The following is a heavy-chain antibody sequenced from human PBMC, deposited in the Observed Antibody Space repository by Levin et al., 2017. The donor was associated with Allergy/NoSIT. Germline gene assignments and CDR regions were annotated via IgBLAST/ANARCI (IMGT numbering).Heavy chain of an antibody. J-gene: IGHJ3*02. CDR3: ARAPPRYCSGGSCYSRAFDI. CDR2: IYYSGST. V-gene: IGHV4-59*01. D-gene: IGHD2-15*01. Sequence: SQTLSLTCTVSGGSISSYYWSWIRQPPGKGLEWIGYIYYSGSTNYNPSLKSRVTISVDTSKNQFSLKLSSVTAADTAVYYCARAPPRYCSGGSCYSRAFDIWGQGTMVTVSS. CDR1: GGSISSYY.